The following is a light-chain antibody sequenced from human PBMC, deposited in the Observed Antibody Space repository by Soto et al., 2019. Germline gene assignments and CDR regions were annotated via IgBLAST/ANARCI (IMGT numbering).Light chain of an antibody. J-gene: IGLJ2*01. Sequence: QSVLTQSPSVSGTPGQRVTISCSGSSSNIGSNTVNWYQQLPGTAPKLLIYTINQRPSGVPDRFSGSKSGTSASLAISGLQSEDEADYYCAAWDDSVNGVVFGGGTKVTVL. CDR1: SSNIGSNT. V-gene: IGLV1-44*01. CDR2: TIN. CDR3: AAWDDSVNGVV.